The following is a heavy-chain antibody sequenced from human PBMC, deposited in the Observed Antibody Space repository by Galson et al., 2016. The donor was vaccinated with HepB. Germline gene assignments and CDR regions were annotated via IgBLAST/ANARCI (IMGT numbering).Heavy chain of an antibody. CDR1: GGTFSTYA. Sequence: SCKASGGTFSTYAIVWVRQAPGQGLEWMGGIVPSSGAPNSAQKFRRRVTISADTLTSTAYMELRGLRSEDTAMYYCAREGGGAFDIWGQGTTVIVSS. J-gene: IGHJ3*02. CDR2: IVPSSGAP. CDR3: AREGGGAFDI. D-gene: IGHD2-15*01. V-gene: IGHV1-69*06.